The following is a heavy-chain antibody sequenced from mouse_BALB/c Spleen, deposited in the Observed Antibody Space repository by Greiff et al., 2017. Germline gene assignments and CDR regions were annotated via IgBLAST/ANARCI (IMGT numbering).Heavy chain of an antibody. CDR1: GFTFSSYG. J-gene: IGHJ2*01. CDR3: ARRDDYLDY. V-gene: IGHV5-6*02. D-gene: IGHD2-3*01. CDR2: ISSGGSYT. Sequence: EVMLVESGGDLVKPGGSQKLSCAASGFTFSSYGMSWVRQTPDKRLEWVATISSGGSYTYYPDSVKGRFTISRDNAKNTLYLQMSSLKSEDTAMYYCARRDDYLDYWGQGTTLTVSS.